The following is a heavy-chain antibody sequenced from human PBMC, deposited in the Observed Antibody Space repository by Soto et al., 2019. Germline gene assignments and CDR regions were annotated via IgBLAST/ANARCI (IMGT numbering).Heavy chain of an antibody. J-gene: IGHJ5*01. CDR3: ARHGERSIRSLNWFDS. CDR1: GGSISSSNYF. Sequence: SETLSLTCTVSGGSISSSNYFWGWIRQPPGKGLEWIGSMYYSGSTYYNPSLKSRVTISVDTSKNQFSLKPSSVTAADTAMYYCARHGERSIRSLNWFDSWGQGTLVTVSS. V-gene: IGHV4-39*01. D-gene: IGHD4-17*01. CDR2: MYYSGST.